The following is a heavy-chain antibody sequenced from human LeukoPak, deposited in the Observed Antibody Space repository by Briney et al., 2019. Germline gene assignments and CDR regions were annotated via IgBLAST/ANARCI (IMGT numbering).Heavy chain of an antibody. V-gene: IGHV4-59*01. J-gene: IGHJ4*02. CDR1: GGSISSYY. CDR2: IYYGGST. Sequence: SETLSLTCTVPGGSISSYYWSWIRQPPGKGLEWIGYIYYGGSTNYNPSLKSRVTISVDTSKNQFSLKLSSVTAADTAVYYCARGGGYSYGNDYWGQGTLVTVSS. D-gene: IGHD5-18*01. CDR3: ARGGGYSYGNDY.